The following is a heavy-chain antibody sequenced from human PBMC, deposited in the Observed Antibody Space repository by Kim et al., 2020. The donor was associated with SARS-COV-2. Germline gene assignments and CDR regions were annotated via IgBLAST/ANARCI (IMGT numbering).Heavy chain of an antibody. Sequence: YAVSVKSRITINPDTSKNQFSLQLNSVTPEDTAVYYCAREGGSGWSDFDYWGQGTLVTVSS. D-gene: IGHD6-19*01. CDR3: AREGGSGWSDFDY. V-gene: IGHV6-1*01. J-gene: IGHJ4*02.